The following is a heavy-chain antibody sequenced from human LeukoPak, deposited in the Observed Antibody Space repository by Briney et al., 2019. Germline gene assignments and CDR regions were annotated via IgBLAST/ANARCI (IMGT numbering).Heavy chain of an antibody. CDR3: ARVISGRTARGDYYYGMDV. J-gene: IGHJ6*02. Sequence: PGGSLRLSCAASGFTFTNYAMSWVRQAPGKGLEWVSAISGSGGSTSYADSVKGRFTISRDNAKNSLYLQMNSLRAEDTAVYYCARVISGRTARGDYYYGMDVWGQGTTVTVSS. V-gene: IGHV3-23*01. CDR2: ISGSGGST. D-gene: IGHD1-20*01. CDR1: GFTFTNYA.